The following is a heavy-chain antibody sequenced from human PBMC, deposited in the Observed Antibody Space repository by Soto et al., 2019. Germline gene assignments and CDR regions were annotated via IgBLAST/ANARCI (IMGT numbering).Heavy chain of an antibody. CDR2: ISRSSDII. CDR3: ARGDNRGWEVQH. Sequence: EVQLVESGGGLVQPGGSQRLSCAASGFTFSSNAMNWLRQAPGKGLEWISYISRSSDIIYYADSVKGRFTISRDNAKNSQYLQMNSLRDEDTAIYYCARGDNRGWEVQHWGQGTLVTVSS. CDR1: GFTFSSNA. J-gene: IGHJ1*01. V-gene: IGHV3-48*02. D-gene: IGHD6-19*01.